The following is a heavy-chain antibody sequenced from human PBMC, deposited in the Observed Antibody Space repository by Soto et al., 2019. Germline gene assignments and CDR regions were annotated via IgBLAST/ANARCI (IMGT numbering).Heavy chain of an antibody. Sequence: QVQLQESGPGLVKPSQTLSLTCTVSGGSISSGGYYWSWIRQHPGKGLEWIGYIYYSGSTYYNPSRESGGTIAVDTSKNQFSRKLSSVTAADTAVYYCARVRIPADPYYYYGMDVWGQGTTVTVSS. J-gene: IGHJ6*02. V-gene: IGHV4-31*03. CDR1: GGSISSGGYY. CDR3: ARVRIPADPYYYYGMDV. D-gene: IGHD3-3*01. CDR2: IYYSGST.